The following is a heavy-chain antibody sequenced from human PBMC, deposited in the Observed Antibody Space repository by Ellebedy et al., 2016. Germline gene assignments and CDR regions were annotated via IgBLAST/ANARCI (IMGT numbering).Heavy chain of an antibody. CDR2: ISGGGGST. CDR3: AKDHESYRNFDY. V-gene: IGHV3-23*01. Sequence: GESLKISXAASGFTFSSYSMNWVRQAPGKGLEWVSAISGGGGSTYYTDSVKGRFTISRDNFKNTLYLQMNSLRAEDTAVYYCAKDHESYRNFDYWGQGTLVTVSS. J-gene: IGHJ4*02. D-gene: IGHD3-10*01. CDR1: GFTFSSYS.